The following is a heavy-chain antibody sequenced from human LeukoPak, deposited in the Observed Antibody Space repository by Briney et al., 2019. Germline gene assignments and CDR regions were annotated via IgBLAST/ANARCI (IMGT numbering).Heavy chain of an antibody. D-gene: IGHD6-19*01. V-gene: IGHV4-39*07. J-gene: IGHJ4*02. Sequence: PSETLSLTCAVSGGSISSSSYYWGWIRQPPGKGLEWIGSIYYSGSTYYNPSLKSRVTISVDTSKNQFSLKLSSVTAADTAVYYCARDLIAVAGTSDYWGQGTLVTVSS. CDR1: GGSISSSSYY. CDR2: IYYSGST. CDR3: ARDLIAVAGTSDY.